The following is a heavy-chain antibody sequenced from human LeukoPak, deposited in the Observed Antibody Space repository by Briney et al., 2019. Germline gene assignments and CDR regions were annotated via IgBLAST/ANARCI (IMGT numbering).Heavy chain of an antibody. J-gene: IGHJ4*02. Sequence: ASVKVSCKASGYTFTSYYMHWVRQAPGQGLEWMGIINPSGGSTSYAQKFQGRVTMTRDTSTSTVYMELSSLRSEDTAVYYCARASHSSYDILTGYYTTGFDYWGQGTLVTVSS. V-gene: IGHV1-46*01. CDR2: INPSGGST. CDR1: GYTFTSYY. CDR3: ARASHSSYDILTGYYTTGFDY. D-gene: IGHD3-9*01.